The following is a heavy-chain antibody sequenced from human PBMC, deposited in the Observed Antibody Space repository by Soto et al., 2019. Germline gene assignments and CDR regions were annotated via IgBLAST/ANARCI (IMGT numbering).Heavy chain of an antibody. CDR1: GGSISSYY. CDR3: ARDYETYFDY. CDR2: IYYSGST. V-gene: IGHV4-59*01. J-gene: IGHJ4*02. D-gene: IGHD3-3*01. Sequence: NPSETLSLTCTVSGGSISSYYWSWIRQPPGKGLEWIGYIYYSGSTNYNPSLKSRVTISVDASKNQFSLKLSSVTAADTAVYYCARDYETYFDYWGQGTLVTVSS.